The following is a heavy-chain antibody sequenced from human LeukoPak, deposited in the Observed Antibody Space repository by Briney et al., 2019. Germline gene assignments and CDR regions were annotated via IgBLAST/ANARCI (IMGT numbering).Heavy chain of an antibody. Sequence: QPGGSLRLSCAASGFTSSNYAMNWVRQAPGKGLEWVANIKEDGSEKYYVGSVKGRFTISRDNAKDSLYLQMSSLRAEDTAIYYCARGRRGDYWGQGTLVIVSS. CDR2: IKEDGSEK. J-gene: IGHJ4*02. V-gene: IGHV3-7*04. CDR1: GFTSSNYA. CDR3: ARGRRGDY. D-gene: IGHD3-16*01.